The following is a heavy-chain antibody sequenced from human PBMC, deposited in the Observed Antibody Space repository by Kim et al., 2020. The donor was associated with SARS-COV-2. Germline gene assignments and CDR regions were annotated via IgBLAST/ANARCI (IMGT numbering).Heavy chain of an antibody. J-gene: IGHJ6*03. V-gene: IGHV3-23*03. CDR1: GFTFSSYA. D-gene: IGHD1-26*01. CDR3: ARPHSRTSYYGMYYYYY. CDR2: IYNGSIST. Sequence: GGSLRLSCAASGFTFSSYAMSWVRQAPGRGLEWVSVIYNGSISTYYADSVKGRFTISRDNSKNTLSLQMTSLTAEDTAVYYCARPHSRTSYYGMYYYYY.